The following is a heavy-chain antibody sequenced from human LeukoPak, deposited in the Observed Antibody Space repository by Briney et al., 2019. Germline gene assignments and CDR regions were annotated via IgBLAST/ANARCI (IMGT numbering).Heavy chain of an antibody. V-gene: IGHV4-30-4*08. CDR1: GGSISSGGYY. Sequence: SETLSLTCTVSGGSISSGGYYWSWIRQHPGKGLEWIGRFHHGGSPSYNPSLQSRVTISADTSKNQFSLNLRSVSAADTAVYYCTRGRTTDKIDYWGQGTLVTVSS. CDR3: TRGRTTDKIDY. D-gene: IGHD4-11*01. CDR2: FHHGGSP. J-gene: IGHJ4*02.